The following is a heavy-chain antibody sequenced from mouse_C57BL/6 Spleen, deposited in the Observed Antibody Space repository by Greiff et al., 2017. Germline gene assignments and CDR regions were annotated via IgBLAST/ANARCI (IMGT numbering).Heavy chain of an antibody. CDR1: GYTFTDYE. D-gene: IGHD1-1*01. Sequence: QVQLQQSGAELVRPGASVTLSCKASGYTFTDYEMHWVKQTPVHGLEWIGAIDPETGGTAYNQKFKGKAILTADKSSSTAYMELRSLTSEDSAVYYCTRWIYYGSSYVFPYWYFDVWGTGTTVTVSS. V-gene: IGHV1-15*01. CDR2: IDPETGGT. CDR3: TRWIYYGSSYVFPYWYFDV. J-gene: IGHJ1*03.